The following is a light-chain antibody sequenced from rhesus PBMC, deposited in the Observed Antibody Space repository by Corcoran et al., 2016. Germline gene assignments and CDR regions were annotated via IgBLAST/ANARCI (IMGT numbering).Light chain of an antibody. CDR1: ENVYNY. J-gene: IGKJ3*01. CDR2: KAS. CDR3: QHGYGSPT. V-gene: IGKV1-74*01. Sequence: DIQMTQSPSSLSAFVGDRVTITCRASENVYNYLNWYQQKPGKAPKLLICKASTLQSGVPSRFSGNGSGTDYTLTISSLQPEDVAIYYCQHGYGSPTFGPGTNLDIK.